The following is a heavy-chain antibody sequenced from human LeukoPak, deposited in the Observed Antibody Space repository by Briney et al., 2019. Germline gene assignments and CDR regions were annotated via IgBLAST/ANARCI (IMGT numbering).Heavy chain of an antibody. V-gene: IGHV3-20*04. CDR3: AKDANALYSYYYFDY. J-gene: IGHJ4*02. CDR1: GFTFSSYG. D-gene: IGHD5-18*01. CDR2: INWNGGST. Sequence: PGGSLRLSCAASGFTFSSYGMHWVRQAPGKGLEWVSGINWNGGSTGYADSVKGRFTISRDNAKNSLYLQMNSLRAEDTAVYYCAKDANALYSYYYFDYWGQGTLVTVSS.